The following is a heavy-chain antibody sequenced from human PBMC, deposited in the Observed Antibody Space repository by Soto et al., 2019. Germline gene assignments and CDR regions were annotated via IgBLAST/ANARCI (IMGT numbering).Heavy chain of an antibody. D-gene: IGHD3-16*01. Sequence: QVQLVQSGAEVKKPGASVKVSCKASGYTFTGYYMHWVRQAPGQGLEWMGWINPNSGGTNYAQKFQGRVTMTRDTSISTAYMELSRLRSDDTAVYYCARDSLVLGGGGSFDYWGQGTLVTVSS. CDR2: INPNSGGT. V-gene: IGHV1-2*02. CDR1: GYTFTGYY. CDR3: ARDSLVLGGGGSFDY. J-gene: IGHJ4*02.